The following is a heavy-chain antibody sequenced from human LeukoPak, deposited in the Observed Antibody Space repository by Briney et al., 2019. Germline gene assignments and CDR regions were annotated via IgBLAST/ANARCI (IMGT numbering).Heavy chain of an antibody. CDR2: ISTSGGTI. CDR3: ARDSYYGGTQDY. V-gene: IGHV3-48*03. D-gene: IGHD4-23*01. Sequence: GGSLRLSCAASGFLFSSYEMDWVRQAPGKGLEWVSYISTSGGTIYYADSVKGRFTISRDNAKNSLYLQMNSLRAEDTAVYYCARDSYYGGTQDYWGQGTLVTVSS. CDR1: GFLFSSYE. J-gene: IGHJ4*02.